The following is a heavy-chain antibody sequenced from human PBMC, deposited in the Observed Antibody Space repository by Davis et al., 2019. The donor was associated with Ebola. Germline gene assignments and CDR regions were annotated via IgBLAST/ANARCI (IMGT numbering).Heavy chain of an antibody. D-gene: IGHD2/OR15-2a*01. CDR2: ISSNGATT. J-gene: IGHJ6*02. CDR3: ARVIHFPGIGTDV. V-gene: IGHV3-23*01. CDR1: GFTFSNYD. Sequence: PGGSLRLSCAASGFTFSNYDMTWVRQAPGKGLDWVSRISSNGATTYYADSVRGRFTISRDNAKNTLYLQMDSLRAEDTAVYHCARVIHFPGIGTDVWGQGATVTVSS.